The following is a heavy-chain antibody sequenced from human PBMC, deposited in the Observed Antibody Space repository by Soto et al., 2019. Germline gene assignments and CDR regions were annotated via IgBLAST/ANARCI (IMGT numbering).Heavy chain of an antibody. Sequence: ASVKVSCKAYGYTFTSYYMHWVRQAPGQGLEWMGIINPSGGSTSYAQKFQGRVTMTRDTSTSTVYMELSSLRSEDTAVYYCARGAIMITFGGVIDPEFDYWGQGTLVTVSS. D-gene: IGHD3-16*02. V-gene: IGHV1-46*01. J-gene: IGHJ4*02. CDR2: INPSGGST. CDR3: ARGAIMITFGGVIDPEFDY. CDR1: GYTFTSYY.